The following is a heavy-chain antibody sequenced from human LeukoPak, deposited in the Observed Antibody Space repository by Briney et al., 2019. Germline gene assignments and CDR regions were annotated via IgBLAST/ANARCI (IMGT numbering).Heavy chain of an antibody. Sequence: GGSLRLSCAASGFTFSRYSMNWVRQAPGKGLEWVASISSTSTFIYSADSVKGRFTISRDTAKNSLDLQMNSLRAEDTAVYFCARDLYYLDSRGYYASDLWGQGTLVTVSS. CDR3: ARDLYYLDSRGYYASDL. J-gene: IGHJ5*02. CDR2: ISSTSTFI. CDR1: GFTFSRYS. V-gene: IGHV3-21*01. D-gene: IGHD3-22*01.